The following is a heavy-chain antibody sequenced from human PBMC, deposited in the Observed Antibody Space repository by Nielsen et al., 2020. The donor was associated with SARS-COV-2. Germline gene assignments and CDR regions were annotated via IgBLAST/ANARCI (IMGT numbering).Heavy chain of an antibody. J-gene: IGHJ4*02. CDR3: ARSCSGGSCYPSYFDY. V-gene: IGHV3-30*03. CDR1: GFTFSSYG. D-gene: IGHD2-15*01. CDR2: ISYDGSNK. Sequence: GESLKISCAASGFTFSSYGMHWVRQAPGKGLEWVAVISYDGSNKYYADSVKGRFTISRDNSKNTLYLQMNSLRAEDTAVYYCARSCSGGSCYPSYFDYWGQGTLVTVSS.